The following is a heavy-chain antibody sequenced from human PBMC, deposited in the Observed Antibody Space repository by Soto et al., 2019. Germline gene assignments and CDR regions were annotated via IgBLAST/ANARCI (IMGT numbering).Heavy chain of an antibody. CDR3: ARHNVISHYDILTGYYNVDYYYGMDV. CDR1: GGSISSSNYY. Sequence: SQTLSLTCTVSGGSISSSNYYWGWIRQPPGKGLEWIGSIYYSGSTYYNPSLKSRVTISVDTSKNQFSLKLSSVTAADTAVYYCARHNVISHYDILTGYYNVDYYYGMDVCGQGTTVTVSS. D-gene: IGHD3-9*01. V-gene: IGHV4-39*01. J-gene: IGHJ6*02. CDR2: IYYSGST.